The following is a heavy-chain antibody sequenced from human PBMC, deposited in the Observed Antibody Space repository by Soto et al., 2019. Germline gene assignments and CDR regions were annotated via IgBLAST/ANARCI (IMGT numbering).Heavy chain of an antibody. CDR1: GVRITDHC. Sequence: PVGPLLHSCAAAGVRITDHCVDWVRTAPGKGLEWVGRTRNKVYSYTTVYAASFRGRFTISRGDSGDALYLQMGSLKTDDTAVYFCVTSIPSSKWSGFDSWGQGTPVNV. V-gene: IGHV3-72*01. J-gene: IGHJ4*02. CDR3: VTSIPSSKWSGFDS. D-gene: IGHD2-15*01. CDR2: TRNKVYSYTT.